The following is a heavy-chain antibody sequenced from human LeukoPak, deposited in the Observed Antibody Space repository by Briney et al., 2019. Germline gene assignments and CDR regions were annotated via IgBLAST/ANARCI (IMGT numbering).Heavy chain of an antibody. V-gene: IGHV3-66*01. D-gene: IGHD3-22*01. Sequence: GGSLRLSCAASGFTVSSNYMSWVRQAPGKGLEWVSVIYSGGSTYYADSVKGRFTISRDNSKNTLYLQMNSLRAEDTAVYYCARAPLSYNDNVGGKYYFDYWGQGTLVTVSS. J-gene: IGHJ4*02. CDR1: GFTVSSNY. CDR2: IYSGGST. CDR3: ARAPLSYNDNVGGKYYFDY.